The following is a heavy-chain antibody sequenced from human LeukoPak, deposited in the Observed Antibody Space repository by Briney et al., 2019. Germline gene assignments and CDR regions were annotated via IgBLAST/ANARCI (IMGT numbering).Heavy chain of an antibody. CDR3: AKDSLRTVPKASFDY. V-gene: IGHV3-30*04. D-gene: IGHD2-2*01. J-gene: IGHJ4*02. CDR2: ISYDGSKK. CDR1: GFTFNSYA. Sequence: QSGGSLRLSCAASGFTFNSYALHWVRQAPGKGLEWVASISYDGSKKYDGDSVRGRFTISRDNSKNTLFLQMNGLRAEDRAVYYCAKDSLRTVPKASFDYWGQGTLVTVSS.